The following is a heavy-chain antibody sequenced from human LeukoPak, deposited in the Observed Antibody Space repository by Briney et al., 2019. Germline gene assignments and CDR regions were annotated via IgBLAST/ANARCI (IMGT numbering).Heavy chain of an antibody. V-gene: IGHV4-34*01. CDR1: GGALSGYY. CDR2: FNHSGRT. CDR3: ARHVAVCSSTSCYFFDY. D-gene: IGHD2-2*01. J-gene: IGHJ4*02. Sequence: SSETLSLTCAVYGGALSGYYWSWIRQPPGKGLEWIGEFNHSGRTNYNPSLKSRVTISVDTSKNQFSLKLSSVTAADTAVYYCARHVAVCSSTSCYFFDYWGQGTLVTVSS.